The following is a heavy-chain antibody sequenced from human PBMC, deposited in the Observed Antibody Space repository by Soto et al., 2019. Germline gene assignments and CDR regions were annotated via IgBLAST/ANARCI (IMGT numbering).Heavy chain of an antibody. V-gene: IGHV3-23*01. J-gene: IGHJ1*01. Sequence: EVQLLESGGGLVQPGGSLRLSCAASGFTFSSYAMSWVRQAPGKGLEWVSAISGSGGSTYYEDSVKGRFTSSRDNSKNTLYLQMNSLRAEDTAVYYCAKGRWLVPGDFQHWGQGTLVTVSS. CDR1: GFTFSSYA. CDR2: ISGSGGST. D-gene: IGHD6-19*01. CDR3: AKGRWLVPGDFQH.